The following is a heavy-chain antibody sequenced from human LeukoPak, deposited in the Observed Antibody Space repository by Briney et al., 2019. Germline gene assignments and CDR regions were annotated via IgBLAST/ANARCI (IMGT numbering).Heavy chain of an antibody. CDR2: INPSGGST. CDR1: GYTFTSYY. J-gene: IGHJ5*02. CDR3: ARSVTAYDNWFDP. D-gene: IGHD2-21*01. Sequence: ASVKVSCKASGYTFTSYYMHWVRQAPGQELEWMGIINPSGGSTSYAQKFQGRVTMTRDTSTSTVYMELSGLRSDDTAVYYCARSVTAYDNWFDPRGEGDLWTVSS. V-gene: IGHV1-46*01.